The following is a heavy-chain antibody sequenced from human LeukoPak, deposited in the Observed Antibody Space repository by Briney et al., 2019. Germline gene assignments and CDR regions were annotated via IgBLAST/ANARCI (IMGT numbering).Heavy chain of an antibody. V-gene: IGHV4-59*01. CDR2: IHYSGNT. D-gene: IGHD2-21*01. Sequence: PSETLSLTCIVSGGSISGYYWSWIRQPPGGGLEFIGYIHYSGNTYYNPSLKGRVTISMDTSKNQFSLILYSATAADTAMFYCARSNSGHQKPLDHWGPGALVTISS. J-gene: IGHJ4*02. CDR1: GGSISGYY. CDR3: ARSNSGHQKPLDH.